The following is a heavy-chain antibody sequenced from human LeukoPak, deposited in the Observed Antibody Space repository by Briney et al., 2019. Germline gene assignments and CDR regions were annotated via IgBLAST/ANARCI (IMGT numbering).Heavy chain of an antibody. D-gene: IGHD2-15*01. J-gene: IGHJ5*02. V-gene: IGHV4-39*07. CDR2: INHSGNT. CDR3: VTEPGYCTGGRCYGGWFDP. CDR1: GGSIISTGYY. Sequence: PSETLSLTCTVSGGSIISTGYYWGWIRQAPGKGLEWIGEINHSGNTNYNPSLKSRVTISVDTSKNQFSLKLSSVTAADTAVYYCVTEPGYCTGGRCYGGWFDPWGQGTLVTVSS.